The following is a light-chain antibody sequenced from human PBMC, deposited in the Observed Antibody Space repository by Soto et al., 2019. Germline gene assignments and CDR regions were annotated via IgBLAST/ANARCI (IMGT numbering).Light chain of an antibody. CDR3: QQRSNWPLVT. CDR1: QSVSSY. Sequence: ENFLTQSPGTLSLSPGERATLSCRASQSVSSYLAWYQQKPGQAPRLLIYDASNRATGIPARFSGSGSGTDFTLTISSLEPEDFAVYYCQQRSNWPLVTFGQGTRLEIK. V-gene: IGKV3-11*01. J-gene: IGKJ5*01. CDR2: DAS.